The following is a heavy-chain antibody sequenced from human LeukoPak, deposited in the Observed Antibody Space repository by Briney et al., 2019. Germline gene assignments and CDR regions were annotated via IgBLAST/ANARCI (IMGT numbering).Heavy chain of an antibody. Sequence: QPGGSLRLSCAASGFTFSSYAMSWVRQAPGRGLEWVSTFSGSGGSTYYADSVKGRFTISRDNSKNTLYLQMNSLRAEDTAVYYCARDPGLLWFGELKGDAFDIWGQGTMVTVSS. CDR3: ARDPGLLWFGELKGDAFDI. J-gene: IGHJ3*02. V-gene: IGHV3-23*01. D-gene: IGHD3-10*01. CDR1: GFTFSSYA. CDR2: FSGSGGST.